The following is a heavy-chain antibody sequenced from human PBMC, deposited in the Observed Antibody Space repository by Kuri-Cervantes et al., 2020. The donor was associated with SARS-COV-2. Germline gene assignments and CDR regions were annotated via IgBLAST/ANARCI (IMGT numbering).Heavy chain of an antibody. CDR3: ARMYSSSSGYYFDY. CDR2: ISSSSSYI. CDR1: GFTFSSYS. V-gene: IGHV3-21*01. J-gene: IGHJ4*02. Sequence: GGSLRLSCAASGFTFSSYSMNWVRQAPGKGLEWVPSISSSSSYIFYADSVKGRFTISRDNARNSLYLQMNSLRAEDTAVYYCARMYSSSSGYYFDYWGQGTLVTVSS. D-gene: IGHD6-6*01.